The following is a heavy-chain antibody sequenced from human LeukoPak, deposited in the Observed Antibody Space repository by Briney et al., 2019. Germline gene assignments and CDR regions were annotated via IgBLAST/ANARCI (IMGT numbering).Heavy chain of an antibody. CDR3: ARSVYPHRCSSTSCSKPINWFDP. Sequence: NPSETLSLTCAVYGGSFSSYYWSWIRQPPGKGLEWIGEINHSGSTNYNPSLKSRVTISVDTSKNQFSLKLSSVTAADTAVYYCARSVYPHRCSSTSCSKPINWFDPWGQGTLVTVSS. CDR2: INHSGST. CDR1: GGSFSSYY. D-gene: IGHD2-2*01. J-gene: IGHJ5*02. V-gene: IGHV4-34*01.